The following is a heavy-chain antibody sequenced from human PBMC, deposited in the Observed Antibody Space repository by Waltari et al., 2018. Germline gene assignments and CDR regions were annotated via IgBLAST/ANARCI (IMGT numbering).Heavy chain of an antibody. D-gene: IGHD3-10*01. J-gene: IGHJ5*02. CDR1: GFSLSTTGVG. CDR2: IYWNDDK. V-gene: IGHV2-5*01. CDR3: AHYGTGTYTNWLAH. Sequence: QITLKASGPTLVKPTQTLTLTCTFSGFSLSTTGVGVGWIRQPPGKALEWLALIYWNDDKRYSPSLQSRFTITKDTSKNQVVLTMTNVDPLDTATHYRAHYGTGTYTNWLAHWCQGTLVTLSS.